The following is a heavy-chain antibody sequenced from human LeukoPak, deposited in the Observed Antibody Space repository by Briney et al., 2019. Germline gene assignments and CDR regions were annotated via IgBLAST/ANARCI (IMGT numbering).Heavy chain of an antibody. CDR2: IKQDGSEK. CDR1: GFTFSSYW. Sequence: GSLRLSCAASGFTFSSYWMSWVRQAPGKGLEWVANIKQDGSEKYYVDSVKGRFTISRDNAKNSLYLQMNSLRAEDTAVYYCARVVVVPAAMFYYYYYMDVWGKGTTVTVSS. CDR3: ARVVVVPAAMFYYYYYMDV. D-gene: IGHD2-2*01. V-gene: IGHV3-7*01. J-gene: IGHJ6*03.